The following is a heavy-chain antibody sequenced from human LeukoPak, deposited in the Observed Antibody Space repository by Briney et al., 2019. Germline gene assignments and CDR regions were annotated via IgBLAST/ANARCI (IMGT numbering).Heavy chain of an antibody. CDR2: VSGSGGGT. Sequence: GESLRLSCAASGFTFSSYAMSWVRQAPGKGLEWVSAVSGSGGGTYYADSVKGLYTISRDNSKNTLYLQMNSLRAEDTAVYYWGGGGGGAWTLFDYWGQGTLVTVSS. CDR3: GGGGGGAWTLFDY. V-gene: IGHV3-23*01. D-gene: IGHD3/OR15-3a*01. CDR1: GFTFSSYA. J-gene: IGHJ4*02.